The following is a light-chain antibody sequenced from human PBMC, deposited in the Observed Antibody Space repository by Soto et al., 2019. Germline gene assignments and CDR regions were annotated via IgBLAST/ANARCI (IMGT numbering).Light chain of an antibody. Sequence: EIVMTQSPATLSVSPGERATLSCRASQSVSSNLAWYQQKPGQAPRLLIYGASTRATGIPARFSGSVSGTEFTLTISSLQSEDFAVYYCQQYNNWSPGVTFGQGTRLEIK. V-gene: IGKV3-15*01. CDR2: GAS. CDR3: QQYNNWSPGVT. CDR1: QSVSSN. J-gene: IGKJ5*01.